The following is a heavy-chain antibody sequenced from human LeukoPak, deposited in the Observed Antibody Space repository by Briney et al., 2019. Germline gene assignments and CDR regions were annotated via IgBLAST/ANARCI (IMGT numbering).Heavy chain of an antibody. CDR3: ARNYYGSGILIFDY. Sequence: PSETLPLTCTVSGGSISSYYWSWIRQPPGKGLEWIGYIYYSGSTNYNPSLKSRVTISVDTSKNQFSLKLSSVTAADTAVYYCARNYYGSGILIFDYWGQGTLVTVSS. D-gene: IGHD3-10*01. CDR2: IYYSGST. V-gene: IGHV4-59*01. CDR1: GGSISSYY. J-gene: IGHJ4*02.